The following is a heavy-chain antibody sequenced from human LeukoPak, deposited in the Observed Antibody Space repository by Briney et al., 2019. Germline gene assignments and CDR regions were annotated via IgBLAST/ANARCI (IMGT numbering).Heavy chain of an antibody. CDR1: GFTFSKYA. D-gene: IGHD2-2*01. Sequence: AGGSLRLSCAASGFTFSKYAMSWVRQAPGKGLEWVSTVNDRGTGTYYADSVKGRFTISRDNAKNTLYLQMNSLRAEDTAVYYCAKGDIVVVPAAKVRGYNWFDPWGQGTLVTVSS. CDR2: VNDRGTGT. V-gene: IGHV3-23*01. CDR3: AKGDIVVVPAAKVRGYNWFDP. J-gene: IGHJ5*02.